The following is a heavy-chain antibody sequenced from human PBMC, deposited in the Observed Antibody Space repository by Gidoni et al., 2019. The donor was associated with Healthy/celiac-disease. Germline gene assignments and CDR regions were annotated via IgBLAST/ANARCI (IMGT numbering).Heavy chain of an antibody. D-gene: IGHD3-22*01. J-gene: IGHJ4*02. CDR1: CCSISSSSYY. Sequence: QLQLQESGPGLVKPSETLSLTCTVSCCSISSSSYYWGWIRQPPGKGLEWIGSIYYSGSTYYNPSLKSRVTISVDTSKNQFSLKLSSVTAADTAVYYCASLHITMIVVDYWGQGTLVTVSS. V-gene: IGHV4-39*01. CDR2: IYYSGST. CDR3: ASLHITMIVVDY.